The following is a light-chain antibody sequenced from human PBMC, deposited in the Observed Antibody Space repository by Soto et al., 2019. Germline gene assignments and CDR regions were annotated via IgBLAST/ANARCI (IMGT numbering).Light chain of an antibody. CDR2: STN. CDR1: SGSVSTSYY. CDR3: VLYMGSGIWV. Sequence: QAVVTQEPSFSVSPGGTVTLTCGLSSGSVSTSYYPSWYQQTPGQAPRTLIHSTNTRSSGVPDRFSGSILGNKAALTITGAQADDESEYYCVLYMGSGIWVFGGGTKVTV. J-gene: IGLJ3*02. V-gene: IGLV8-61*01.